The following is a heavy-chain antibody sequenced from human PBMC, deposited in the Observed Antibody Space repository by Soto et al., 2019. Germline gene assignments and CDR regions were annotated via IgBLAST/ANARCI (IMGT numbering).Heavy chain of an antibody. CDR1: GYTFTDYS. V-gene: IGHV1-2*02. CDR2: INPNSGDT. CDR3: ARVEPVRLGWEYTWIDP. D-gene: IGHD6-6*01. Sequence: QVQLVQSGAEVKKPGASVKVSCKASGYTFTDYSMHWVRQAPGQGLEWMGWINPNSGDTKSAQKFQGSVTMTRDTAISTAYMELSRLRSDDTAVYYCARVEPVRLGWEYTWIDPWGQGTLVTVSS. J-gene: IGHJ5*02.